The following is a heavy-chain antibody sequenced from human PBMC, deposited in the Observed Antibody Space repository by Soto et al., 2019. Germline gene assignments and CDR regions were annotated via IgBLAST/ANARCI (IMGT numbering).Heavy chain of an antibody. CDR3: ASGAVWYDFWSGYPTPNYYYGMDV. CDR1: GYSFTSYW. Sequence: GESLKISCKGSGYSFTSYWIGWVRQMPGKGLEWMGIIYPGDSDTRYSPSFQGQVTISADKSISTAYLQWSSLKASDTAMYYCASGAVWYDFWSGYPTPNYYYGMDVWGQGTTVTVSS. D-gene: IGHD3-3*01. J-gene: IGHJ6*02. CDR2: IYPGDSDT. V-gene: IGHV5-51*01.